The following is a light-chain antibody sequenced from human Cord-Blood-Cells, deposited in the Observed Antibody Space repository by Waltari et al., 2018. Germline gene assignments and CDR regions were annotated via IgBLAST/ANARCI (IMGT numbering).Light chain of an antibody. CDR1: SSDVGSYNL. CDR2: EVS. J-gene: IGLJ1*01. V-gene: IGLV2-23*02. Sequence: QSALTQPASVSGSPGPSFTISCPGTSSDVGSYNLVSWYQQHPGKAPKLMIYEVSKRPSGVSNRFSGSKSGNTASLTISGLQAEDEADYYCCSYAGSSTYYVFGTGTKVTVL. CDR3: CSYAGSSTYYV.